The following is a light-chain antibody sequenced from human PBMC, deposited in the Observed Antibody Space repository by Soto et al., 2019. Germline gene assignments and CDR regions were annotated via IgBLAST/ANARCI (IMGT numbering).Light chain of an antibody. Sequence: QSALTKPRSGSGSHGQSVTISCTGTSSDVGGYNDVSWYQQHPGQAPTLMIYDVINRHSGVPDRFSGSKSGNTASLTSSGLPAEDEADYYCCSDEGSYFLGTGTQLTVL. CDR2: DVI. CDR3: CSDEGSYF. J-gene: IGLJ1*01. CDR1: SSDVGGYND. V-gene: IGLV2-11*02.